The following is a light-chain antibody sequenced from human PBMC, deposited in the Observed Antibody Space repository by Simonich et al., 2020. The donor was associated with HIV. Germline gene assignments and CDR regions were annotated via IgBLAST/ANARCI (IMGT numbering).Light chain of an antibody. J-gene: IGKJ1*01. CDR2: DVS. CDR1: QRLSSH. V-gene: IGKV3-11*01. Sequence: EIVLTQSPGTLSLSPGEKATLSCRSSQRLSSHLAWNQQKPGQAPRLLIQDVSNRATGIPARFSGSGSGTDFTLTISSLESEDFAVYYCQQMKTFGQGTKVEIK. CDR3: QQMKT.